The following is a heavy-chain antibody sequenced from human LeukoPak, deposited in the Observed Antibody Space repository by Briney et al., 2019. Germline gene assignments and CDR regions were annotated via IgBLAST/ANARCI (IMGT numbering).Heavy chain of an antibody. CDR1: GGPISNYY. Sequence: KASETLSLTCSVSGGPISNYYWSWIRQPPGKGLEWIGYVHYSGITKYNPSVKSRVTISLDTSSSQFSLKLSSVTAADTAVYYCASSGNYYFTLDYWGQGTLDTVPS. CDR3: ASSGNYYFTLDY. D-gene: IGHD3-10*01. J-gene: IGHJ4*02. CDR2: VHYSGIT. V-gene: IGHV4-59*08.